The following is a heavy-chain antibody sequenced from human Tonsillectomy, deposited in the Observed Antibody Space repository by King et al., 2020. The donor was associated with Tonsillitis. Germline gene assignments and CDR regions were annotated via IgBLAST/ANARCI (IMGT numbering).Heavy chain of an antibody. V-gene: IGHV1-69*12. D-gene: IGHD6-13*01. CDR2: IIPIFDTA. CDR1: GDTFNSYV. J-gene: IGHJ4*02. CDR3: ARTSGYSSRWYSG. Sequence: VQLVQSGAEVKKPGSSVKVSCKASGDTFNSYVINWVRQAPGQGLEWMGGIIPIFDTANYAQKFQGRVTITADGSTSTAYMELSSLRSEDTAVYFCARTSGYSSRWYSGWGQGTRVTVSS.